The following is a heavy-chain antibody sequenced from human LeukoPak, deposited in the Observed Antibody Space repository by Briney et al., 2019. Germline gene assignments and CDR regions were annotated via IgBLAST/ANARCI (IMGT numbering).Heavy chain of an antibody. J-gene: IGHJ4*02. CDR2: VYYSGST. CDR1: GGSINNYY. CDR3: ARVTGYVMEDYFDY. Sequence: SETLSLTCTVSGGSINNYYWSWIRQPPGKGLEWIGYVYYSGSTNYNPSLKSRVTISVDTSKNQFSLRLSSVTAADTAVYYCARVTGYVMEDYFDYWGQGTLVTVSS. V-gene: IGHV4-59*01. D-gene: IGHD6-13*01.